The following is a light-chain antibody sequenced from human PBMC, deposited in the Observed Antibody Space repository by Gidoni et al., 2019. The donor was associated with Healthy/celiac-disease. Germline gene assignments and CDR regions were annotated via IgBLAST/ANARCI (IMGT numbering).Light chain of an antibody. CDR3: QSYDSSLSGVV. Sequence: QRVTISCTGSSSNIGAGYDVHWYQQLPGTAPKLLIYGNSNRPSGVPDRFSGSKSDTSAALAITGLQAEDEADYYCQSYDSSLSGVVFGGGTKLTVL. V-gene: IGLV1-40*01. CDR2: GNS. CDR1: SSNIGAGYD. J-gene: IGLJ2*01.